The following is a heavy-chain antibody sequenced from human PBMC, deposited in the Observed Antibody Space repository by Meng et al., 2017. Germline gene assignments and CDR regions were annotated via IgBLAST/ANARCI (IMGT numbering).Heavy chain of an antibody. Sequence: KVSCKASGGTFSSNTISWVRQAPGPGREWMGRIIHILGIANYEQKSQGRVTITADKSTNTAYMELSSLRSEDTAVYYCARCRDGYKLAFDLWGQGTMVTVSS. D-gene: IGHD5-24*01. J-gene: IGHJ3*01. CDR2: IIHILGIA. CDR3: ARCRDGYKLAFDL. CDR1: GGTFSSNT. V-gene: IGHV1-69*02.